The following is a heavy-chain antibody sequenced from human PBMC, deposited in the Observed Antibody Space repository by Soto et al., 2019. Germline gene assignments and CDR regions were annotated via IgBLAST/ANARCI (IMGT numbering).Heavy chain of an antibody. CDR3: ARLAAGTHYYFDF. Sequence: TLSLTCTVSGDSIGSTNYYWGWVRQPPGKGLEWIGSIYYSGSSYHNPSLKSRVTISVDTSKNQFSLRVDSVTAAHTGVYYCARLAAGTHYYFDFWARGNLVTVSS. V-gene: IGHV4-39*01. J-gene: IGHJ4*02. CDR2: IYYSGSS. D-gene: IGHD6-13*01. CDR1: GDSIGSTNYY.